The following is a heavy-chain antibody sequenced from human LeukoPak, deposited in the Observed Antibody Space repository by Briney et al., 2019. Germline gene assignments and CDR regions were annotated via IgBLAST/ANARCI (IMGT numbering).Heavy chain of an antibody. D-gene: IGHD3-22*01. CDR1: GFTFSSYA. Sequence: PGGSLRLSCAASGFTFSSYAMSWVRQAPGKGLEWVSAISGSGGSTYYADSVKGRFTISRDNSKNTLYLQMNSLKTEDTAVYYCTTTYYYDSSGYPFDYWGQGTLVTVSS. J-gene: IGHJ4*02. CDR2: ISGSGGST. V-gene: IGHV3-23*01. CDR3: TTTYYYDSSGYPFDY.